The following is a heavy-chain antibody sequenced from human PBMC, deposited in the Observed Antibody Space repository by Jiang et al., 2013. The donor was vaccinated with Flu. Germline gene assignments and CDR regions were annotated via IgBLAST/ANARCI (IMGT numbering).Heavy chain of an antibody. D-gene: IGHD3-10*01. J-gene: IGHJ5*02. V-gene: IGHV3-48*02. CDR2: ISSSSSTI. CDR3: ARTYGSGSYPGWFDP. CDR1: GFTFSSYS. Sequence: GLVQPGGSLRLSCAASGFTFSSYSMNWVRQAPGKGLEWVSYISSSSSTIYYADSVKGRFTISRDNAKNSLYLQMNSLRDEDTAVYYCARTYGSGSYPGWFDPWGQGTLVTVSS.